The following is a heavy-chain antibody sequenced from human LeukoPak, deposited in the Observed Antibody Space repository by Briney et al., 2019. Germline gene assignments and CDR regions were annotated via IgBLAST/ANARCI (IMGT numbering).Heavy chain of an antibody. Sequence: GESLKISCKGSGFNFTNYWIGWVRQMPGKGLEWMGIIYPGDSDTRYSPSFQGQVAISADKSISTAYLQWSSLKASDTAMYYCARQSIAAIDYWGQGTLATVSS. CDR3: ARQSIAAIDY. CDR1: GFNFTNYW. CDR2: IYPGDSDT. V-gene: IGHV5-51*01. J-gene: IGHJ4*02. D-gene: IGHD6-6*01.